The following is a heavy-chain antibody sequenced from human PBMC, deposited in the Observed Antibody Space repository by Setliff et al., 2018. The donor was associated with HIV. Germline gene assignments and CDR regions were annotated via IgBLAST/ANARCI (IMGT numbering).Heavy chain of an antibody. V-gene: IGHV1-69*10. D-gene: IGHD1-26*01. J-gene: IGHJ3*02. CDR3: ARAYRPRALDI. CDR1: GDTFGSYA. CDR2: IIPIVGQT. Sequence: SVKVSCKASGDTFGSYAIHWVRQAPGQGLEWMGGIIPIVGQTNYTQKFQGRFTITADTSTNTAFMELTSLTSEDTAFYYCARAYRPRALDIWGQGTMVTVSS.